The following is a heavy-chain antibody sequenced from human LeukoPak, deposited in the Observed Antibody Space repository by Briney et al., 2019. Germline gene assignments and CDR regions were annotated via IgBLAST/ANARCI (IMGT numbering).Heavy chain of an antibody. D-gene: IGHD6-13*01. CDR1: GGTFSSYA. CDR3: GAAAPGDY. V-gene: IGHV1-69*04. Sequence: SVKVSCKASGGTFSSYAISWVRQPPEHGLEWMGRIIPILGIANYAQKFQGRVTITADKSTSTAYMELSSLRSEDTAVYYCGAAAPGDYWGQGTLVTVSS. CDR2: IIPILGIA. J-gene: IGHJ4*02.